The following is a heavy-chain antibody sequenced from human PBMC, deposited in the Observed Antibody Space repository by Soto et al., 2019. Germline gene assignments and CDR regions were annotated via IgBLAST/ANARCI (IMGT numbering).Heavy chain of an antibody. CDR3: ARDGYYGMDV. Sequence: SETLSLTCTVSGGSISSYYWSWIRQPPGKGLEWIGYIYCSGSTNYNPSLKSRVTISVDTSKNQFSLKLSSVIAADTAVYYCARDGYYGMDVWGPGTTVTVS. J-gene: IGHJ6*02. CDR2: IYCSGST. CDR1: GGSISSYY. V-gene: IGHV4-59*01.